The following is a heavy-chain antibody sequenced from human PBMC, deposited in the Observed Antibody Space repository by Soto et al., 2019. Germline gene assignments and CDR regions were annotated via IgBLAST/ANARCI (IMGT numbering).Heavy chain of an antibody. CDR2: IIPIFGTA. Sequence: ASVKVSCKASGGTSSSYAISWVRQAPGQGLEWMGGIIPIFGTANYAQKFQGRVTITADKSTSTAYMELSSLRSEDTAVYYCASKYYYDSSGFYYYYGMDVWGQGTTVTVSS. CDR3: ASKYYYDSSGFYYYYGMDV. V-gene: IGHV1-69*06. J-gene: IGHJ6*02. CDR1: GGTSSSYA. D-gene: IGHD3-22*01.